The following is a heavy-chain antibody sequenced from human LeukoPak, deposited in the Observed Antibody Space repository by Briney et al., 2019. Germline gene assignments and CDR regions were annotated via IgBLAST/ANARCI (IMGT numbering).Heavy chain of an antibody. V-gene: IGHV3-30*04. Sequence: GGSLRLSCTASGFSFSNYEMHWVRQAPGKGLEWVAVISYDGNKKYYADSVKGRFTISRDNAKNSLYLQMNSLRVEDTAVYYCARTSGAGSTFDYWGQGTLVTVSS. D-gene: IGHD1-1*01. CDR1: GFSFSNYE. CDR3: ARTSGAGSTFDY. J-gene: IGHJ4*02. CDR2: ISYDGNKK.